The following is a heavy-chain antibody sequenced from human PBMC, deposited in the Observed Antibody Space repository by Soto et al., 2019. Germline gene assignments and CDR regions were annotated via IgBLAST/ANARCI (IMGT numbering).Heavy chain of an antibody. CDR2: ISGSGGST. CDR3: AKFIVVVVAATGHFDY. V-gene: IGHV3-23*01. D-gene: IGHD2-15*01. Sequence: EVQLLESRGGLVQPGGSLRLSCAASGFTFSSYAMSWVRQAPGKGLEWVSAISGSGGSTYYADSVKGRFTISRDNSKNTLYLQMNSLRAEDTAVYYCAKFIVVVVAATGHFDYWGQGTLVTVSS. CDR1: GFTFSSYA. J-gene: IGHJ4*02.